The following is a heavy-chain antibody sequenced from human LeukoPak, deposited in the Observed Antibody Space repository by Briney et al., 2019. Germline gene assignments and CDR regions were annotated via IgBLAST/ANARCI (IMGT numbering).Heavy chain of an antibody. CDR1: GFTFSSYE. CDR2: ISSSGSTI. Sequence: GGSLRLSCAASGFTFSSYEMNWVRQAPGKGLEWVSYISSSGSTIYYADSVKGRFTISRDNAKNSLHLQMSSLRVEDTAVYYCARGGAFCSGESCYSGRNWFDPWGQGTLVTVSP. J-gene: IGHJ5*02. D-gene: IGHD2-15*01. V-gene: IGHV3-48*03. CDR3: ARGGAFCSGESCYSGRNWFDP.